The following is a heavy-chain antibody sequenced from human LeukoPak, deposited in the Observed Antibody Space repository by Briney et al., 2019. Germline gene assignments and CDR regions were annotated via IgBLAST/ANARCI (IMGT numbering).Heavy chain of an antibody. J-gene: IGHJ4*02. CDR2: MSYDGNNK. V-gene: IGHV3-30*03. Sequence: QPGGSLRLSCSASGFTFSSFGMHWVRQAPGKGLEWVTLMSYDGNNKYSADSVRGRFSISRDNSKNTLHLQMDSLRPDDTAVYYCARLEGELSIDYWGQGTLVTVSS. CDR1: GFTFSSFG. CDR3: ARLEGELSIDY. D-gene: IGHD1-26*01.